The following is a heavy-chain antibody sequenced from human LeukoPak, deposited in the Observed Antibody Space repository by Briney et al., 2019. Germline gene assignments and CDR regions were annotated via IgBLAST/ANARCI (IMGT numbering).Heavy chain of an antibody. CDR2: IYTSGST. V-gene: IGHV4-4*07. D-gene: IGHD3-22*01. Sequence: SETVSLTCTVSSGSINSYYWMCMPQPAGKGLEGIGRIYTSGSTNLNPSLKSRVTMSVDTSKNHFSLKMSPVTAADTAVYCCARLYDDSSGYSDYFDGWGQGTLVTVS. CDR3: ARLYDDSSGYSDYFDG. CDR1: SGSINSYY. J-gene: IGHJ4*02.